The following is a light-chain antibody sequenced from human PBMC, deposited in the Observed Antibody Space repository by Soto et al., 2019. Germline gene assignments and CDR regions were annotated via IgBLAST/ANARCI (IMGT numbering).Light chain of an antibody. Sequence: EVVLTQSPATLSLSPGERATLSCRASQSVSNFLAWYQQKPGQSPRLLMYDASNRPASIPARLSGSGSGTGFTFTISSLEPEDLGVYYCLQRSSWPLSFGGGTKVEIK. V-gene: IGKV3-11*01. CDR3: LQRSSWPLS. CDR2: DAS. CDR1: QSVSNF. J-gene: IGKJ4*01.